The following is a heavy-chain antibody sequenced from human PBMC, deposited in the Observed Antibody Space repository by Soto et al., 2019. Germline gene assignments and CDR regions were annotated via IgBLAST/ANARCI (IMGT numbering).Heavy chain of an antibody. CDR1: GYTFTGYY. J-gene: IGHJ4*02. Sequence: GASVKVSCKASGYTFTGYYMHWVRQAPGQGLEWMGWINPNSSGTNYAQKFQGWVTMTRDTSISTAYMELSRLRSDVTAVYYCARDARGDEAPMDYWGQGTLVTVSS. CDR2: INPNSSGT. D-gene: IGHD3-10*01. CDR3: ARDARGDEAPMDY. V-gene: IGHV1-2*04.